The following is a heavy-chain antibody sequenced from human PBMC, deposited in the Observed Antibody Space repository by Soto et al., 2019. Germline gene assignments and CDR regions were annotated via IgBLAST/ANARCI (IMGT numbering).Heavy chain of an antibody. Sequence: PGGSLRLSCAVSGFTFSDYGMHWVRQAPGKGLEWVAVMSYAGTYKYYADSVKGRFTISRDLSGDTLFLQMNSLRLEDTAVYFCAKEMYPRTVLDSSSPWGDYWSQGALVTVSS. D-gene: IGHD6-6*01. CDR2: MSYAGTYK. CDR3: AKEMYPRTVLDSSSPWGDY. CDR1: GFTFSDYG. V-gene: IGHV3-30*18. J-gene: IGHJ4*02.